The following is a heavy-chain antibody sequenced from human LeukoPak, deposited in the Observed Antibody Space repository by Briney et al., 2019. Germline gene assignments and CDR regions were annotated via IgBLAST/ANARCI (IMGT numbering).Heavy chain of an antibody. CDR1: GGSISSGSYY. D-gene: IGHD2-2*01. CDR3: ARDRGWNVPAATSWFDP. Sequence: PSETLSLTCTVSGGSISSGSYYWSWIRQPAGKGLEWIGRIYTSGSTNYNPSLKSRVTISVDTSKNQFSLKLSSVTAADTAVYYCARDRGWNVPAATSWFDPWGQGTLVTVSS. CDR2: IYTSGST. V-gene: IGHV4-61*02. J-gene: IGHJ5*02.